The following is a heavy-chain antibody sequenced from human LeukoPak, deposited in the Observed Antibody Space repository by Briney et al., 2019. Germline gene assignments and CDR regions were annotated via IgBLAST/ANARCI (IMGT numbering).Heavy chain of an antibody. J-gene: IGHJ5*02. D-gene: IGHD2-2*01. V-gene: IGHV3-23*01. Sequence: GGSLRLSCAASGFTFSSYAMSWVRQAPGKGLEWVSAISGSGGSTYYADSVKGRFTISRDNSKNTLYLQMNSLRAEDTAVYYCAQGGIVVVPAARTFDPWGQGTLVTVSS. CDR3: AQGGIVVVPAARTFDP. CDR2: ISGSGGST. CDR1: GFTFSSYA.